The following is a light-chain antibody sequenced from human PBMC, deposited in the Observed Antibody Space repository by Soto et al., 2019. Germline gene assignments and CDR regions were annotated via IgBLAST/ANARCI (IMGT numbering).Light chain of an antibody. CDR2: GAS. J-gene: IGKJ1*01. CDR1: QSVSSN. Sequence: EIVMTQSPVTLSVSPGVRATLSCRASQSVSSNLAWYQQKPGQAPRLLIYGASTRATGVPARFSGSGSGTEFTLTISSLQSEDFAVYYCQLRGTFGQGTKVEIK. CDR3: QLRGT. V-gene: IGKV3-15*01.